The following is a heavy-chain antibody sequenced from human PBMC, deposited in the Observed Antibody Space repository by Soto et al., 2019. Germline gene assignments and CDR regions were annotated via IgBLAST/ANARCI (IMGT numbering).Heavy chain of an antibody. CDR1: GFTFRTYA. V-gene: IGHV3-23*01. CDR2: ISVSGVST. Sequence: PGGSLRLSCAASGFTFRTYAMSWVRQAPGKGLEWASGISVSGVSTYYADSVKGRFTISRDNSKNTLYLQMNSLRAEDTAVYFCAKADLSAMVFDYWGQGTLVTVSS. J-gene: IGHJ4*02. CDR3: AKADLSAMVFDY. D-gene: IGHD5-18*01.